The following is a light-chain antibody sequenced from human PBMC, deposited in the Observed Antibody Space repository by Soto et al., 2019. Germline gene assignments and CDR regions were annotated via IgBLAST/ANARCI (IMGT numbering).Light chain of an antibody. Sequence: QSVLTQSPSASASLGASVKLTCTLSSGHSSYAIAWHQQQPEKGPRYLMKLNSDGSHSKGDGIPDRFSGSSSGAERYLTTSSLQSEDEADYYCQTKGPGILFGGGTKLTVL. CDR2: LNSDGSH. V-gene: IGLV4-69*01. CDR1: SGHSSYA. CDR3: QTKGPGIL. J-gene: IGLJ2*01.